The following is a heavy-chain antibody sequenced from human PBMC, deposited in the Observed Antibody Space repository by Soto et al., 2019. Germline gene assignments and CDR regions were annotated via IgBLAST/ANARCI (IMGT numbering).Heavy chain of an antibody. V-gene: IGHV1-18*01. J-gene: IGHJ4*02. D-gene: IGHD5-18*01. CDR2: ISAYNGNT. CDR1: GYTFTCYG. CDR3: ARDRPTRRGYSYGYGY. Sequence: ASVKVSCKASGYTFTCYGISWVRQAPGQGLEWMGWISAYNGNTNYAQKLQGRVTMTTDTSTSTAYMELRSLRSDDTAVYYCARDRPTRRGYSYGYGYWGQGTLVTVSS.